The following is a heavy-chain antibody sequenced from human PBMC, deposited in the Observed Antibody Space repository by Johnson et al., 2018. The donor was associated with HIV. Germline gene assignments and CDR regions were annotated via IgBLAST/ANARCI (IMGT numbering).Heavy chain of an antibody. D-gene: IGHD3/OR15-3a*01. J-gene: IGHJ3*02. Sequence: VQLVESGGGVVQPGGSLRLSCAASGFTVSSNYMSWVRQAPGKGLEWVSVIYSGGSTYYADSVKGRFSISRDNSKNTVYLQMNSLRAEDTAVYYCARSGDSIGSFWAGGAFDIWGQGTMVTVSS. CDR1: GFTVSSNY. CDR2: IYSGGST. CDR3: ARSGDSIGSFWAGGAFDI. V-gene: IGHV3-66*01.